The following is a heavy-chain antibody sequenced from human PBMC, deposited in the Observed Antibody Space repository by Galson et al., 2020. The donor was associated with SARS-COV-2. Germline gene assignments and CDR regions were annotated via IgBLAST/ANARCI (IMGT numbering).Heavy chain of an antibody. Sequence: SQTLSLTCAVYGGSFSGYYWRWIRQPPGKGLEWIGEINHGGSTHYNPSLKSRVTISVDTSKNQFSLKLSSVTAADTAVYFCARGATDLSMIVVVITSVWSYFDYWGQGTLVTVSS. CDR1: GGSFSGYY. J-gene: IGHJ4*02. V-gene: IGHV4-34*01. CDR3: ARGATDLSMIVVVITSVWSYFDY. D-gene: IGHD3-22*01. CDR2: INHGGST.